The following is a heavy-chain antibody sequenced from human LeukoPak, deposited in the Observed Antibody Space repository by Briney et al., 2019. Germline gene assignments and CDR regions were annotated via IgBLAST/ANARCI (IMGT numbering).Heavy chain of an antibody. CDR1: GFTVSSNY. J-gene: IGHJ4*02. CDR3: AKAAVTPVRYFDY. Sequence: GGSLRLSCAASGFTVSSNYMSWVRQAPGKGLEWVSVIYSGGSTYYADSVKGRFTISRDNSKNTLYLQMNSLRAEDTAVYYCAKAAVTPVRYFDYWGQGTLVTVSS. D-gene: IGHD4-17*01. CDR2: IYSGGST. V-gene: IGHV3-66*01.